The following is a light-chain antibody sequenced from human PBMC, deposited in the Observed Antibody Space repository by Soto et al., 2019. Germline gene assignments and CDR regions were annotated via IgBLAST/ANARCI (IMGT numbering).Light chain of an antibody. J-gene: IGLJ1*01. CDR2: EVS. Sequence: QSALTQPASVSGSPGQSITISCTGTSSDVGSYNLVSWYQQHPGKAPKLMIFEVSNRPSGVSNRFSGSKSGNTASLTIAGLQAEEEADYHCSSYTTGSTLYVFGRGKKVIVL. V-gene: IGLV2-14*02. CDR1: SSDVGSYNL. CDR3: SSYTTGSTLYV.